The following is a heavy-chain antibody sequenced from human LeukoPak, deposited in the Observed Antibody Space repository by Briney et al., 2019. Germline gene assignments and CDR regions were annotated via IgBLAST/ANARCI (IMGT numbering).Heavy chain of an antibody. Sequence: GGSLRLSCAASGFTFSSYWMYWGRQAPGKGLVWVSRINSDGSTTSYADSVKGRFTISRDNAKNTLYLQMNSLRAEDTAVYYCARYISGAGDYWGQGTLVTVSS. CDR1: GFTFSSYW. V-gene: IGHV3-74*01. CDR2: INSDGSTT. J-gene: IGHJ4*02. CDR3: ARYISGAGDY. D-gene: IGHD6-13*01.